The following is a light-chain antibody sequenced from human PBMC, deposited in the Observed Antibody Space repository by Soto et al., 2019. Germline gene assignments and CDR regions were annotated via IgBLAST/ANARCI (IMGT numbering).Light chain of an antibody. CDR3: SSYTTSSTWV. CDR2: DVS. CDR1: SSDVGGYNY. V-gene: IGLV2-14*01. Sequence: QSALTQPASVSGSPGQSITISCTGTSSDVGGYNYVSWFQQHPGKAPKGIISDVSNRPSGVSNRFSGSKSGNTASLTISGLQAEDEADYYCSSYTTSSTWVFGGGTKLTVL. J-gene: IGLJ3*02.